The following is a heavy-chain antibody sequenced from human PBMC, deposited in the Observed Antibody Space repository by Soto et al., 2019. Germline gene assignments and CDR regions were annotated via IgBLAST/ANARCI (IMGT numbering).Heavy chain of an antibody. D-gene: IGHD3-16*02. J-gene: IGHJ4*02. CDR3: ARDGGHYDYVWGSYRYTGIDY. Sequence: PGGSLRLSCAASGFTFSDYYMSWIRQAPGKGLEWVSYISSSSSYTNYADSVKGRFTISRDNAKNSLYLQMNSLRAEDTAVYYCARDGGHYDYVWGSYRYTGIDYWGQGTLVTVS. V-gene: IGHV3-11*06. CDR2: ISSSSSYT. CDR1: GFTFSDYY.